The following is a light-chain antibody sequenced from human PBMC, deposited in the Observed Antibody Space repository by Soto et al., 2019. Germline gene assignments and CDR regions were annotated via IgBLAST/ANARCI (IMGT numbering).Light chain of an antibody. CDR3: QQYNNWPPYT. Sequence: EIVMTQSPGTLSVSPGERATLSCRASQSVSSSLAWYQQRPGQAPRLLIYGASTRATGVPARFSGSGSGTEFTLTITSLHSEDFAVYYCQQYNNWPPYTFGQGTKLQIK. V-gene: IGKV3-15*01. J-gene: IGKJ2*01. CDR2: GAS. CDR1: QSVSSS.